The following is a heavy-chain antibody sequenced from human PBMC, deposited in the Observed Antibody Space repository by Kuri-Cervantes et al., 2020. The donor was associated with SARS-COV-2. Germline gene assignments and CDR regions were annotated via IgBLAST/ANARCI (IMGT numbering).Heavy chain of an antibody. J-gene: IGHJ5*02. D-gene: IGHD4-23*01. CDR3: APPVGGNSVPST. V-gene: IGHV3-48*03. Sequence: GGSLRLSCAASGFTFSSYEMNWVCQAPGKGLEWVSYISSSGSTIYYADSVKGRFTISRDNAKNSLYLQMNSLRAEDTAVYYCAPPVGGNSVPSTWGQGTLVTVSS. CDR1: GFTFSSYE. CDR2: ISSSGSTI.